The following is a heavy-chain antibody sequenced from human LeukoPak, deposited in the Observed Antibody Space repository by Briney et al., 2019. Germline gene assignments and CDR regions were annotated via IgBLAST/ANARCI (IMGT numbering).Heavy chain of an antibody. CDR3: ARALTTSWYYFDY. V-gene: IGHV3-48*03. J-gene: IGHJ4*02. Sequence: PWGSLRLSCAASGFTFISYEMNWVRQAPGKGLEWVSYISSSGTTIHYADSVKGRFTISRDNAKNSLYLQMNSLRAEDTAVYYCARALTTSWYYFDYWGQGTLVTVSS. CDR2: ISSSGTTI. D-gene: IGHD2-2*01. CDR1: GFTFISYE.